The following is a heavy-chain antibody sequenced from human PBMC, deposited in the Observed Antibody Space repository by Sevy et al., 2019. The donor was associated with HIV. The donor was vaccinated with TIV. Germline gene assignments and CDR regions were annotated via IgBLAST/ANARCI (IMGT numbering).Heavy chain of an antibody. CDR1: GFTFSTHG. D-gene: IGHD6-19*01. J-gene: IGHJ4*02. V-gene: IGHV3-30*03. CDR3: ARDAGYSIGWYSGY. Sequence: GGSLRLSCAASGFTFSTHGIHWVRQAPGQGLEWVAVISSDGSHKYYADSVKGRFTISRDNSKNTLYLQMQNLRPEDTALYYCARDAGYSIGWYSGYWGQGTLVTVSS. CDR2: ISSDGSHK.